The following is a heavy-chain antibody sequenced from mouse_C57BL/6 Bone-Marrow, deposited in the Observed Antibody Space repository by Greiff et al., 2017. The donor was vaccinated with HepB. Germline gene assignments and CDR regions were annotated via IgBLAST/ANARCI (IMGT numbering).Heavy chain of an antibody. CDR3: ARRGYRGAMDY. Sequence: EVKLVESGGGLVQPGGSLKLSCAASGFTFSDYGMAWVRQAPRKGPEWVAFISNLAYSIYYADTVTGRFTISRENAKNTLYLEMSSLRSEDTAMYYCARRGYRGAMDYWGQGTSVTVSS. CDR1: GFTFSDYG. D-gene: IGHD2-14*01. J-gene: IGHJ4*01. CDR2: ISNLAYSI. V-gene: IGHV5-15*04.